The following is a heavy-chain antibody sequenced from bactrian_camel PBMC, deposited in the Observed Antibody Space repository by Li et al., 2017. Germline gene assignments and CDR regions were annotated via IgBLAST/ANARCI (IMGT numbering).Heavy chain of an antibody. Sequence: DVQLVESGGGSVRPGGSLTLSCAASGDTFDANCLGWFRQAPGKEREGVAAIHTAGSSTYYGDAVKGRFTISQEKSNNTVYLTMNSAKPEDTAMYYCAAGAGSGAYCYEGGEPTNWGQGTQVTVS. J-gene: IGHJ4*01. CDR3: AAGAGSGAYCYEGGEPTN. V-gene: IGHV3S40*01. D-gene: IGHD2*01. CDR1: GDTFDANC. CDR2: IHTAGSST.